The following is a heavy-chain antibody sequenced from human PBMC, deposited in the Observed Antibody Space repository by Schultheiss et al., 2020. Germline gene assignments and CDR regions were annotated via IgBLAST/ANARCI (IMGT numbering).Heavy chain of an antibody. Sequence: LSLTCTVSGGSVSSGSYYWSWIRQPPGKGLEWVSYISSSGSTIYYADSVKGRFTISRDNAKNSLYLQMNSLRAEDTAVYYCARALGWFDPWGQGTLVTVSS. CDR2: ISSSGSTI. CDR3: ARALGWFDP. CDR1: GGSVSSGSYY. V-gene: IGHV3-11*01. D-gene: IGHD7-27*01. J-gene: IGHJ5*02.